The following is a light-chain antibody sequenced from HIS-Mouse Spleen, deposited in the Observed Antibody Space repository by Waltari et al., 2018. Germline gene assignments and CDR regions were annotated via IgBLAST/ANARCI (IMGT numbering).Light chain of an antibody. CDR3: SSYAGSNNLGV. Sequence: QSALTQPPSASGSPGQSVTISCTGTSTDVGGYNYGSWYQHHPGKAPKLMLYAVSKRPSGVPDRFSGSKSGNTASLTVSGLQAEDEADYYCSSYAGSNNLGVFGGGTKLTVL. CDR1: STDVGGYNY. J-gene: IGLJ2*01. CDR2: AVS. V-gene: IGLV2-8*01.